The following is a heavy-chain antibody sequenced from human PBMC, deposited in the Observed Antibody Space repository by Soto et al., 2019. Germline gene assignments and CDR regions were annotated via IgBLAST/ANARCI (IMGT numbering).Heavy chain of an antibody. Sequence: QLQLVQSGAEVKKSGAAVKISCKTSGFTFTNYYLHWVRQAPGQGLEWMGLINPAPGSTNYAEKFQGRVTMTRDMSSNTVYMQLGRLTSEDTGIYYCARGGWAGYSSEGAFDLWGQGTHITVSS. J-gene: IGHJ4*02. CDR2: INPAPGST. D-gene: IGHD6-19*01. V-gene: IGHV1-46*01. CDR1: GFTFTNYY. CDR3: ARGGWAGYSSEGAFDL.